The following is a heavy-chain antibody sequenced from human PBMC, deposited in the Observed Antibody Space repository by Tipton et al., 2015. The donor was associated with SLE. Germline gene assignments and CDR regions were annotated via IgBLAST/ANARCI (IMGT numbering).Heavy chain of an antibody. CDR1: GGSFSGYY. V-gene: IGHV4-34*01. D-gene: IGHD3-10*01. Sequence: TLSLTCAVYGGSFSGYYWSWIRQPPGKGLEWIGEINHSGSTNYNPSLKSRVTISVDTSKNQFSLKLSSVTAADTAVYYCARDVGTAPVWGQGTLVTVSS. J-gene: IGHJ4*02. CDR2: INHSGST. CDR3: ARDVGTAPV.